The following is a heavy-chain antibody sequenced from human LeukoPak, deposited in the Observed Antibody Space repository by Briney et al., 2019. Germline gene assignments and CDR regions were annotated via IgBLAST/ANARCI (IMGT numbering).Heavy chain of an antibody. CDR2: IIPIFGTA. CDR1: GGTFSSYA. V-gene: IGHV1-69*13. CDR3: ARGSLCSSTSCYYFDY. J-gene: IGHJ4*02. Sequence: SVKVSCKASGGTFSSYAISWVRQAPGQGLEWMGGIIPIFGTANYAQKFQGRVTITADESTSTAYMELGSLRSEDTAVYYCARGSLCSSTSCYYFDYWGQGTLVTVSS. D-gene: IGHD2-2*01.